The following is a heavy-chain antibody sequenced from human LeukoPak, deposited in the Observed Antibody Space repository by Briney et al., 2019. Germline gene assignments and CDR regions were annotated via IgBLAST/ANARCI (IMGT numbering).Heavy chain of an antibody. Sequence: GGSLRLSCAASGFTVSSNYMSWVRQAPGKGLEWVSVIYSGGSTYYADSVKGRFTISRDNPKNTLYLQMNSLRAEDTAVYYCARGYGDYVTAFDIWGQGTMVTVSS. CDR2: IYSGGST. CDR3: ARGYGDYVTAFDI. CDR1: GFTVSSNY. V-gene: IGHV3-53*01. J-gene: IGHJ3*02. D-gene: IGHD4-17*01.